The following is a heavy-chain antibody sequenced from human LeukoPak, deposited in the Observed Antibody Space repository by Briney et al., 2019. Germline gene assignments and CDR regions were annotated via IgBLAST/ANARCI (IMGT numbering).Heavy chain of an antibody. CDR1: GDTFTNYG. Sequence: ASVNVSRKASGDTFTNYGISWVRQAPGQGLEWMGWISAYNGNTNYAQKLQGRVTMTTDTSTSTAYMELRSLRSDDTAVYYCARVRCSGGSCYSNFDYWGQGTLLTVSS. CDR2: ISAYNGNT. V-gene: IGHV1-18*01. CDR3: ARVRCSGGSCYSNFDY. D-gene: IGHD2-15*01. J-gene: IGHJ4*02.